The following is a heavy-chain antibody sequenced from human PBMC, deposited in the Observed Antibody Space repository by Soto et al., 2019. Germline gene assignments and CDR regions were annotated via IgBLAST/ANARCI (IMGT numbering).Heavy chain of an antibody. CDR3: ARPPYSGSYYYFDH. Sequence: GESLKISCKGSGYSFTCYWIGWVRQMPGKGLEWMGIIYPSDSDTKYSPSFQGQVTISADKSINTAYLQWSSLKASDTAMYYCARPPYSGSYYYFDHWGQGTLVTVSS. V-gene: IGHV5-51*01. CDR2: IYPSDSDT. J-gene: IGHJ4*02. CDR1: GYSFTCYW. D-gene: IGHD1-26*01.